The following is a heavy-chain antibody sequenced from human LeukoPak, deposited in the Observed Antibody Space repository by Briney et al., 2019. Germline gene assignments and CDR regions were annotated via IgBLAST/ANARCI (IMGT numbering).Heavy chain of an antibody. CDR1: GYTFTSYG. V-gene: IGHV1-18*01. CDR2: ISAYNGNT. J-gene: IGHJ4*02. Sequence: GASVKVSCKASGYTFTSYGISWVRQAPGQGLEWMGWISAYNGNTNYAQKLQGRVTMTTDTSTSTAYMELRSLRSDDTAVYYCARDIRRGTAAAPGYWGQGTLVTVSS. CDR3: ARDIRRGTAAAPGY. D-gene: IGHD6-13*01.